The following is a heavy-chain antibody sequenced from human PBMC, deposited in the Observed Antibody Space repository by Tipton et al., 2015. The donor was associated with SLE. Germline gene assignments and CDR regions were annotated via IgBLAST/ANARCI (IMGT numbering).Heavy chain of an antibody. J-gene: IGHJ3*02. CDR2: IYYSGST. V-gene: IGHV4-59*01. CDR3: ARVPYYDFWSGYDDTFDI. CDR1: GGSISSYY. Sequence: TLSLTCTVSGGSISSYYWSWIRQPPGKGLEWIGYIYYSGSTNYNPSLKSRVTISVGTSKNQFSLKLSSVTAADTAVYYCARVPYYDFWSGYDDTFDIWGQGTMVTVSS. D-gene: IGHD3-3*01.